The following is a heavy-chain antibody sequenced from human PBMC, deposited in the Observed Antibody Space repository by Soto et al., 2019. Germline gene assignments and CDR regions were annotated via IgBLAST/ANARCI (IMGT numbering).Heavy chain of an antibody. Sequence: TLSLTCPVSGDSMNSDDSYWTWIRQHPGMGLEWIGYILDRGTTYYNPSLKSRVTISVDTSKNQFSLKLRTVTAADTAVYFCARDKYGSGYYFDSWGQGTLVTVYS. CDR1: GDSMNSDDSY. D-gene: IGHD1-1*01. J-gene: IGHJ4*02. V-gene: IGHV4-31*03. CDR2: ILDRGTT. CDR3: ARDKYGSGYYFDS.